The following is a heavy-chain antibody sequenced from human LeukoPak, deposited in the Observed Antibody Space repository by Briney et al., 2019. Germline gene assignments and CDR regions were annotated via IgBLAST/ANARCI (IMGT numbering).Heavy chain of an antibody. CDR3: ARGAIAVAGSDYFDY. CDR2: IDWDDDK. V-gene: IGHV2-70*04. J-gene: IGHJ4*02. D-gene: IGHD6-19*01. Sequence: SGPALVKPTQTLTLTRTFSGFSLSTSGMRVSWIRQPPGKALEWLARIDWDDDKFYSTSLKTRLTISKDTSKNQVVLTMTNMDPVDTATYYCARGAIAVAGSDYFDYWGQGTLVTVS. CDR1: GFSLSTSGMR.